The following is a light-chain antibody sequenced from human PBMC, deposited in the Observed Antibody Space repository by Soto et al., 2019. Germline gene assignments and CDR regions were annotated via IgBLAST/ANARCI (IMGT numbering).Light chain of an antibody. CDR2: AAS. Sequence: DIQMTQSPSSLPASVGDRVTITCRASQGIGNGLSWFQQKPGKAPKRLIYAASTLQSGVPSRFSGSGSGTEFTLTISSLQPEDFATYYCLRHNDYPITFGQGTRLEIK. J-gene: IGKJ5*01. CDR1: QGIGNG. V-gene: IGKV1-17*01. CDR3: LRHNDYPIT.